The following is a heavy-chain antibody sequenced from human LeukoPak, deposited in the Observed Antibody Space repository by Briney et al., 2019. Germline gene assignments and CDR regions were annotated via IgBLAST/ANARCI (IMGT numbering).Heavy chain of an antibody. CDR1: GFTVSSNY. V-gene: IGHV3-11*01. J-gene: IGHJ3*02. CDR3: ASRRSGWPNDAFDI. D-gene: IGHD6-19*01. CDR2: ISPSGGNR. Sequence: GGSLRLSCAASGFTVSSNYMSWVRQAPGKGLEWLSYISPSGGNRFYADSVKGRFTISRDNAKNSVFLQMNDLRAGDTALYYCASRRSGWPNDAFDIWGQGTMVIVTS.